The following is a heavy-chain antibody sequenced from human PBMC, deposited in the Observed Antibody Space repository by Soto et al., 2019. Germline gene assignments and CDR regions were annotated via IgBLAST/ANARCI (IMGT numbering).Heavy chain of an antibody. D-gene: IGHD2-15*01. CDR3: AKSLPNIVVVVAATNYFDY. Sequence: EVQLLESGGGLVQPGGSLRLSCAASGFTFSSYAMSWVRQAPGKGLEWVSAISGSGGSTYYADSVKGRFTISRDNSKNTRYLQMNSLRAEDTAVYYCAKSLPNIVVVVAATNYFDYWGQGTLVTVSS. CDR2: ISGSGGST. CDR1: GFTFSSYA. J-gene: IGHJ4*02. V-gene: IGHV3-23*01.